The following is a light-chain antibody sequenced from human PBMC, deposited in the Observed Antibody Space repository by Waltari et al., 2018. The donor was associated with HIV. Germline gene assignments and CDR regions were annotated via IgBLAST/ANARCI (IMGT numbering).Light chain of an antibody. CDR1: TGAVTVAHS. V-gene: IGLV7-46*01. CDR2: DTN. Sequence: QAVVTQAPSVTVSPGGTVTLTWCSSTGAVTVAHSPYLCQQQPGQAPRTLISDTNSKQSWTPARFSGSLLGGRAALTLSGAQPEDEADYYCLLSYSGARRVFGGGTKLTVL. CDR3: LLSYSGARRV. J-gene: IGLJ2*01.